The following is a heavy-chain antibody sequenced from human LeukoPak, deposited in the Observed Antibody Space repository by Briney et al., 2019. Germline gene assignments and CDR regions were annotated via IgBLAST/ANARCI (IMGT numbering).Heavy chain of an antibody. CDR3: ARDYRSPGGYSGHHPRSYHNWFDP. J-gene: IGHJ5*02. Sequence: PSETLSLTCTVSGYSISSDYWWGWIRQPPGKGLEWIGSIYYSGSTYYNPSLKSRVTISVDTSKNQFSLKLSSVTAADTAVYYCARDYRSPGGYSGHHPRSYHNWFDPWGQGTLVTVSS. CDR2: IYYSGST. D-gene: IGHD5-12*01. CDR1: GYSISSDYW. V-gene: IGHV4-38-2*02.